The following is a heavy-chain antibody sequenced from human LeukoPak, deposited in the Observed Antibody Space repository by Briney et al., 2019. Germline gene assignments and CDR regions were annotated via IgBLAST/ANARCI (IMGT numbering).Heavy chain of an antibody. CDR1: GFTFSNYA. D-gene: IGHD5-18*01. CDR2: IYSGGST. J-gene: IGHJ4*02. CDR3: AREGAMVAD. Sequence: GGSLRLSCAASGFTFSNYAMNWVRQAPGKGLEWVSVIYSGGSTYYADSVKGRFTISRDNSKNTLYLQMNSLRAEDTAVYYCAREGAMVADWGQGTLVTVSS. V-gene: IGHV3-66*01.